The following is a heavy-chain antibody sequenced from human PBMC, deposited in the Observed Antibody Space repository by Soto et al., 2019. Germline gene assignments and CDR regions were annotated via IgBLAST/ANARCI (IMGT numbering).Heavy chain of an antibody. CDR3: ARSGYSYGPNPLLY. CDR1: GGSISSGGYH. V-gene: IGHV4-31*03. D-gene: IGHD5-18*01. J-gene: IGHJ4*02. CDR2: IYYRGST. Sequence: TLSLTCTVSGGSISSGGYHCSWIRQHPGRGLEWIGYIYYRGSTYYNTSIKSRVTITVDTTKNLFSLKLSSVTAADTAVYYCARSGYSYGPNPLLYWGQG.